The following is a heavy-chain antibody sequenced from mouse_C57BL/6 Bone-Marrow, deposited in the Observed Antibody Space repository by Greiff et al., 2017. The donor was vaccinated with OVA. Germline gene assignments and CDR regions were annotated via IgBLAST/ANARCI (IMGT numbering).Heavy chain of an antibody. CDR2: IDPSDSYT. CDR1: GYTFTSYW. D-gene: IGHD2-3*01. Sequence: VQLQQPGAELVMPGASVKLSCKASGYTFTSYWMHWVKQRPGQGLEWIGEIDPSDSYTNYNQKFKGKSTLTVDKSSSTAYMQLSSLTSEDAAGYYGAREEDGYRWFAYWGEGTRVTVSA. V-gene: IGHV1-69*01. J-gene: IGHJ3*01. CDR3: AREEDGYRWFAY.